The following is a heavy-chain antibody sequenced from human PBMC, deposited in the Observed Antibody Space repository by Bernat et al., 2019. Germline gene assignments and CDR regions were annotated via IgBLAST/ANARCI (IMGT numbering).Heavy chain of an antibody. Sequence: EVQLVESGGGLVQPGGSLRLSCAASGFTFSSYSMNWVRQAPGKGLEWVSYISSSSTIYYADSVKGRFTISRDNAKNSLYLQMNSLRDEDTAVYYCARENSDSSGYYYKKGYYGMDVWGQGTTVTVSS. J-gene: IGHJ6*02. CDR1: GFTFSSYS. CDR2: ISSSSTI. V-gene: IGHV3-48*02. D-gene: IGHD3-22*01. CDR3: ARENSDSSGYYYKKGYYGMDV.